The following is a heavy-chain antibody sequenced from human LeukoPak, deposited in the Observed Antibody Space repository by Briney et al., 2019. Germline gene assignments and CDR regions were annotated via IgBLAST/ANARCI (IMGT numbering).Heavy chain of an antibody. V-gene: IGHV3-23*01. J-gene: IGHJ4*02. Sequence: SCKASGGTFSSYAMSWVRQAPGKGLEWVSAISGSGGSTYYADSVKGRFTISRDNSKNTLYLQMNSLRAEDTAVYYCAKDQDYYDSSGYYYWGQGTLVTVSS. CDR1: GGTFSSYA. D-gene: IGHD3-22*01. CDR3: AKDQDYYDSSGYYY. CDR2: ISGSGGST.